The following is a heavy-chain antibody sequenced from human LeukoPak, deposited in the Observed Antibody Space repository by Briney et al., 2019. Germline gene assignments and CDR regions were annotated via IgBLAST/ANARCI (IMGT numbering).Heavy chain of an antibody. V-gene: IGHV3-30-3*01. CDR3: ARDNVRAVFWSGPADSDCGMDV. CDR2: ISYDGSNK. D-gene: IGHD3-3*01. CDR1: GFTFSSYA. J-gene: IGHJ6*02. Sequence: GGSLRLSCAASGFTFSSYAMHWVRQAPGKGLEWVAVISYDGSNKYYADSVKGRFTISRDNSKNTLYLQMNSLRAEDTAVYYCARDNVRAVFWSGPADSDCGMDVWGQGTTVTVSS.